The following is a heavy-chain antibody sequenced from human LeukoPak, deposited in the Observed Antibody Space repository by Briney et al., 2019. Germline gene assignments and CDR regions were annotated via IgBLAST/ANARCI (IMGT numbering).Heavy chain of an antibody. CDR3: ASLGYCSSTSCPDY. D-gene: IGHD2-2*01. J-gene: IGHJ4*02. CDR2: INSDGSST. Sequence: GGSLRLSCAASGFTFSSYGMHWVRQAPGKGLVWVSRINSDGSSTSYADSVKGRFTISRDNAKNTLYLQMNSLRAEDTAVYYCASLGYCSSTSCPDYWGQGTLVTVSS. V-gene: IGHV3-74*01. CDR1: GFTFSSYG.